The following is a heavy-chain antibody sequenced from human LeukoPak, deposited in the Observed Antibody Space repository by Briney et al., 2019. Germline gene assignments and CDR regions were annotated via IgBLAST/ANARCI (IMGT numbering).Heavy chain of an antibody. CDR3: ARHDPTGGFDY. D-gene: IGHD1-14*01. J-gene: IGHJ4*02. CDR2: IYPGDSNT. V-gene: IGHV5-51*01. Sequence: GESLQISCKGSGYRFTSYWIGWVRPLPGKGLEWMGIIYPGDSNTRYSPSFQGQVTISADKSISTAYLQWSSLKASDTAMYYCARHDPTGGFDYWGQGTLVTVSS. CDR1: GYRFTSYW.